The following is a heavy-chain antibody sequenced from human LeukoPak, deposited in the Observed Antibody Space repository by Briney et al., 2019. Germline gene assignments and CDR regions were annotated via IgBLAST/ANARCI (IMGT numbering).Heavy chain of an antibody. Sequence: PGGSLRLPCAASGFTVSSNYMSWVRQAPGKGLEWVSVIYSGGSTDYADSVKGRFTISRDNSKNTLNLQMNSLRAEDTAVYYCAAGGVATITDLAFDIWGQGTMVTVSS. CDR3: AAGGVATITDLAFDI. D-gene: IGHD5-12*01. CDR2: IYSGGST. J-gene: IGHJ3*02. V-gene: IGHV3-66*01. CDR1: GFTVSSNY.